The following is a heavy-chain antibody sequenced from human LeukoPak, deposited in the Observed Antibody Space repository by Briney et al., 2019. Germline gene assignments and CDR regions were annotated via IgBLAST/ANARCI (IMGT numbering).Heavy chain of an antibody. J-gene: IGHJ3*02. D-gene: IGHD2-2*01. CDR3: ARDLTAMDAFDI. V-gene: IGHV4-4*07. CDR2: IYTSGST. Sequence: SETLSLTCTVSGGSISSYYWSWVRQPAGKGLEWIGRIYTSGSTNYNPSLKSRVTMSVDTSKNQFSLKLSSVTAADTAVYYCARDLTAMDAFDIWGQGTMVTVSS. CDR1: GGSISSYY.